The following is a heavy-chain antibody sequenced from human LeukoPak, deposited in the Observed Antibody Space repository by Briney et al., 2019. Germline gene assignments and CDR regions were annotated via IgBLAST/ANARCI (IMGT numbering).Heavy chain of an antibody. CDR2: IYYSGST. CDR3: ARRRAVAGRYWYFDL. D-gene: IGHD6-19*01. CDR1: GGSISSYY. J-gene: IGHJ2*01. V-gene: IGHV4-59*01. Sequence: SETLSLTCTVSGGSISSYYWSWIRQPPGKGLEWIGYIYYSGSTNYNPSLKSRVTISVDTSKNQFSLKLSSVTAADTAVYYCARRRAVAGRYWYFDLWGRGTLVTVSS.